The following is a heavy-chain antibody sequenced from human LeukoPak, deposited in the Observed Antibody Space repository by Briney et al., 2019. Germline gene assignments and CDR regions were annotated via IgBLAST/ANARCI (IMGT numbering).Heavy chain of an antibody. V-gene: IGHV1-69*13. D-gene: IGHD2-2*01. CDR3: ARALLRYCSSTRCYWFDP. Sequence: GASVKVSCKASGGTFSSYAISWVRQAPGQGLEWMGGIIPILGTANYAQKFQGRVTITADESTSTAYMELSSLRSEDTAVYYCARALLRYCSSTRCYWFDPWGQGTLVTVSS. CDR2: IIPILGTA. CDR1: GGTFSSYA. J-gene: IGHJ5*02.